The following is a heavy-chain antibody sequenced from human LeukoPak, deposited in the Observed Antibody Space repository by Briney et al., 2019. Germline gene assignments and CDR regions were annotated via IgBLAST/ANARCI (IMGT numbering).Heavy chain of an antibody. CDR2: IYHSGST. J-gene: IGHJ5*02. CDR3: ARSIAAYDWFDP. D-gene: IGHD6-6*01. Sequence: SETLSLTCAVSGGSISSSNWWSWVRQPPGKGLEWIGEIYHSGSTNYNPSLKSRVTISVDKPKNQFSLKLSSVTAADTAVYYCARSIAAYDWFDPWGQGTLVTVSS. CDR1: GGSISSSNW. V-gene: IGHV4-4*02.